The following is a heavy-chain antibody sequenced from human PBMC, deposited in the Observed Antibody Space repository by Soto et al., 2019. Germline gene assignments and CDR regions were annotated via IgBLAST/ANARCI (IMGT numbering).Heavy chain of an antibody. CDR1: GFPFSSYA. Sequence: GGSLRLSCAASGFPFSSYAMHWVRQAPGKGLEWVAVISYDGSNKYYADSVKGRFTISRDNSKNTLYLQMNSLRAEDTAVYYCARPDPPLRYFGWLLATGFSSNWFDPWGQGTLVTVSS. CDR3: ARPDPPLRYFGWLLATGFSSNWFDP. V-gene: IGHV3-30-3*01. J-gene: IGHJ5*02. CDR2: ISYDGSNK. D-gene: IGHD3-9*01.